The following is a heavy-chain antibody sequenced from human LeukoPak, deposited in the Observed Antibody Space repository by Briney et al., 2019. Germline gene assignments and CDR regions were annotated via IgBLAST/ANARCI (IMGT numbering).Heavy chain of an antibody. J-gene: IGHJ4*02. CDR2: IHRSGSP. D-gene: IGHD1-14*01. CDR1: LDSTTSNFW. CDR3: AREILGGFNPGAY. V-gene: IGHV4-4*02. Sequence: SETLSLTCTVSLDSTTSNFWSWVRQPPGKSLEWIGEIHRSGSPNYNPSLQSRVTISIDRSRNQIVLELSSVTAADAAVYYCAREILGGFNPGAYWGQGTLVTVSS.